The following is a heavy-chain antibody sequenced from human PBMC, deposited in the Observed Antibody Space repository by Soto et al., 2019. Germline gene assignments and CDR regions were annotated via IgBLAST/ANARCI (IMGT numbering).Heavy chain of an antibody. Sequence: QVQLQESGPGLVKPSETLSLTCTVSGASISSGDYYWSWIRQSPGKGLQWNGYIFHSGETYYTPSLVSRLSISIDASKNQFPLNLNSVTAADSAVYFCARSHDVLGAFDVWGPGTVVTVSS. CDR3: ARSHDVLGAFDV. V-gene: IGHV4-30-4*08. J-gene: IGHJ3*01. CDR2: IFHSGET. CDR1: GASISSGDYY. D-gene: IGHD3-16*01.